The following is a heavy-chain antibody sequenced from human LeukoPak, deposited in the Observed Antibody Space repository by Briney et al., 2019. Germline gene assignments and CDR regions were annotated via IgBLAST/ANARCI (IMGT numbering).Heavy chain of an antibody. J-gene: IGHJ5*02. CDR1: GGSFSGYY. D-gene: IGHD6-13*01. Sequence: SVTLSLTCAVYGGSFSGYYWSWIRQPPGKGLEWIGEINHSGSTNYNPSLKSRVTISVDTSKNQFSLKLSSVTAADTAVYYCARGHSSSWSHWFDPWGQGTLVTVSS. CDR3: ARGHSSSWSHWFDP. V-gene: IGHV4-34*01. CDR2: INHSGST.